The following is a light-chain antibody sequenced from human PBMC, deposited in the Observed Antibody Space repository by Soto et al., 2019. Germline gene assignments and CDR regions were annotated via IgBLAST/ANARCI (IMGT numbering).Light chain of an antibody. Sequence: DIQLTQTPSTLSASVGDEVTITCRASQTISRWLAWYQQKPGRAPKLLIYDASTLESGVPSRFSGSGSETEFTLTITSLQADDFATYYCQQYGRYSTFGQGTKVDIK. V-gene: IGKV1-5*01. J-gene: IGKJ1*01. CDR2: DAS. CDR1: QTISRW. CDR3: QQYGRYST.